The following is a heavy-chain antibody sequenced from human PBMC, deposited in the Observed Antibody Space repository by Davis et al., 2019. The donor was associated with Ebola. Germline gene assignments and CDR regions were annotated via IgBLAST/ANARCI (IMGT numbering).Heavy chain of an antibody. V-gene: IGHV3-30*14. Sequence: GESLKISCAASGFTFSGSAMHWVRQASGKGLEWVAFISFDGGNTYYADSVKGRFTITSDNSQNMLSIQMNSLRAEDTAVYYCAKDRTFYYDSSRGYNDYGMDVWGQGTTVTVSS. CDR1: GFTFSGSA. CDR3: AKDRTFYYDSSRGYNDYGMDV. CDR2: ISFDGGNT. D-gene: IGHD3-22*01. J-gene: IGHJ6*02.